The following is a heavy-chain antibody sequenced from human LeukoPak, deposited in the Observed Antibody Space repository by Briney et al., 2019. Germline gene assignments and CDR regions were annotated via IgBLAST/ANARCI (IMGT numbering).Heavy chain of an antibody. V-gene: IGHV4-34*01. CDR1: SGSFSGYY. CDR2: INHSGST. CDR3: ARVVVVAVTLAFDI. D-gene: IGHD2-15*01. J-gene: IGHJ3*02. Sequence: SETLSLTCAVYSGSFSGYYWSWIRQPPGKGLEWIGEINHSGSTNYNPSLKSRVTISVDTSKNQFSLKLSSVTAADTAVYYCARVVVVAVTLAFDIWGQGTMVTVSS.